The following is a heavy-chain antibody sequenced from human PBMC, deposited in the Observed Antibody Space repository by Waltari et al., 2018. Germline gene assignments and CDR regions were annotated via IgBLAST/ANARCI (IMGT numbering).Heavy chain of an antibody. CDR2: IRGSGVST. V-gene: IGHV3-23*01. CDR1: GFTFSSYA. Sequence: EVQLLESGGGLVQPGGSLRLSCAASGFTFSSYAMSWVRQAPGKGLEWVSAIRGSGVSTYYADSVKGRFTISRDNSKNTLYLQMNSLRAEDTAVYYCATSTYYCGGDCSPGDWFDPWGQGTLVTVSS. D-gene: IGHD2-21*01. J-gene: IGHJ5*02. CDR3: ATSTYYCGGDCSPGDWFDP.